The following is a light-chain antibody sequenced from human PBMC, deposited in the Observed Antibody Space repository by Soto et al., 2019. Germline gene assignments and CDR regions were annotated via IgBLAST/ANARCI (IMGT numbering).Light chain of an antibody. CDR1: QSVSDW. Sequence: DIQMTQSPSTLSASVGDRVTLTCRASQSVSDWLAWYQQKPGKAPKVLIYKASNLESGVPSRFSGSGSGTEFTLTISSLQPDDSATYYCKPYNTFSPYTLGQGTKLEIK. J-gene: IGKJ2*01. CDR2: KAS. CDR3: KPYNTFSPYT. V-gene: IGKV1-5*03.